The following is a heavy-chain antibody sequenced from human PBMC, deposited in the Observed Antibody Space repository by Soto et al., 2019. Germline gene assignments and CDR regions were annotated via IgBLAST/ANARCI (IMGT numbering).Heavy chain of an antibody. Sequence: GASVKVSCKASGGTFSSYSISWVLQAPGQGLEWMGGIIPIFGTANYAQKFQGRVTITADESTSTAYMELSSLRSEDTAVYYCARFSSGWYDPSSRALTPIDYWGQGTLVTVSS. CDR3: ARFSSGWYDPSSRALTPIDY. D-gene: IGHD6-19*01. CDR2: IIPIFGTA. J-gene: IGHJ4*02. CDR1: GGTFSSYS. V-gene: IGHV1-69*13.